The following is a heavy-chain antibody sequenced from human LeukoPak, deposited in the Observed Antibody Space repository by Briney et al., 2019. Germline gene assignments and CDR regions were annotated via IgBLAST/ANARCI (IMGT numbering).Heavy chain of an antibody. D-gene: IGHD3-22*01. CDR2: ISSSSSTI. CDR3: ARVWSSGYTKDY. V-gene: IGHV3-48*04. Sequence: GGSLRLSCAASGFTFSSYSIDGARQAPGKGLEWLSYISSSSSTIYYADSVKGRFTISRDNAKNSVYLQMNSLRAEDTAVYYCARVWSSGYTKDYWGQGTLVTVSS. CDR1: GFTFSSYS. J-gene: IGHJ4*02.